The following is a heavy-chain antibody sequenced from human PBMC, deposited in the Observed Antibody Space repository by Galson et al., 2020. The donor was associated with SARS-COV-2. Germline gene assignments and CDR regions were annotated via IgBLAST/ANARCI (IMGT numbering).Heavy chain of an antibody. Sequence: SESLSLTCAVSGASISSGGYSWSWIRHPPGKGLEWIGYISHSGSTYYNPSLKSRVTISVDRSKNQFSLKLSSVTAADTAVYYCARFHYGEYAPEAFDIWGQGTMVTVSS. D-gene: IGHD4-17*01. V-gene: IGHV4-30-2*01. CDR3: ARFHYGEYAPEAFDI. CDR1: GASISSGGYS. CDR2: ISHSGST. J-gene: IGHJ3*02.